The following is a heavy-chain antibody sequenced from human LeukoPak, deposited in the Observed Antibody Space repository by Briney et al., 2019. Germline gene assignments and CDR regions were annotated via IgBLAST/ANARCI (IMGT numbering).Heavy chain of an antibody. CDR1: XYTFXXYY. J-gene: IGHJ4*02. D-gene: IGHD1-1*01. V-gene: IGHV1-2*02. Sequence: SCXXXXYTFXXYYMHWVRQAPGQGLEWMGWINPNSGGTNYAQKFQGRVTMTRDTSISTAYMELSRLRSDDTAVYYCARPDGTYYYDHWGQGTLVTVSS. CDR2: INPNSGGT. CDR3: ARPDGTYYYDH.